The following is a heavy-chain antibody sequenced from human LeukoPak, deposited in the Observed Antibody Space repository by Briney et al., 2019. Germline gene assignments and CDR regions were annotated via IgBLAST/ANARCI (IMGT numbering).Heavy chain of an antibody. Sequence: PGGSLRLSCAASGFTFSHYDMTWIRQPPGKGLEWIGSIYYSGSTYYNPSLKSRVTISVDTSKNQFSLKLSSVTAADTAVYYCASTMITFGGVIADDAFDIWGQGTMVTVSS. CDR3: ASTMITFGGVIADDAFDI. D-gene: IGHD3-16*02. V-gene: IGHV4-39*01. CDR1: GFTFSHYD. J-gene: IGHJ3*02. CDR2: IYYSGST.